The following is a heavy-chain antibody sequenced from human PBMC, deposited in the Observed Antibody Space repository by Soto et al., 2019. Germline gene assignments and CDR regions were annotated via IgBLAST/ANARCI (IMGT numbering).Heavy chain of an antibody. CDR2: ISHSGST. CDR1: GYSISSGYN. Sequence: TSETLSLTCAVSGYSISSGYNWGWIRQPPGKGLEWIGSISHSGSTYYNPSLKSRVTISVDTSKNQFSLKVTSVTAADTAVYNCARDLNYYDSSGYHWEAPFDYWGQGTLVTVSS. V-gene: IGHV4-38-2*02. D-gene: IGHD3-22*01. CDR3: ARDLNYYDSSGYHWEAPFDY. J-gene: IGHJ4*02.